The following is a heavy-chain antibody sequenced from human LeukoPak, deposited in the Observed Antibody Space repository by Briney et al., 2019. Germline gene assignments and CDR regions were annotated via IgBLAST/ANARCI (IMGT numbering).Heavy chain of an antibody. J-gene: IGHJ3*02. CDR3: AKDYYGSGSYYYYDAFDI. CDR2: ISGSGGST. CDR1: GFTFSSYA. Sequence: GGSLRLSCAASGFTFSSYAMSWVRQAPGKGLEWVSAISGSGGSTYYADSVKGRFTISRDNSKNTLHLQMNSLRAEDTAVYYCAKDYYGSGSYYYYDAFDIWGQGTMVTVSS. D-gene: IGHD3-10*01. V-gene: IGHV3-23*01.